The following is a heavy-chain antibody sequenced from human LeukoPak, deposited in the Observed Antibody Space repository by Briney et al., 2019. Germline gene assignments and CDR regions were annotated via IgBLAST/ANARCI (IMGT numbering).Heavy chain of an antibody. CDR2: INHSGST. Sequence: PSETLSLTCAVYGGSFSGYYWSWIRQPPGKGLEGIGEINHSGSTNYNPSLKSRVTISVDTSKNQFSLKLSSVTAADTAVYYCARRGRITMIVVVISNAFDIWGQGTMVTVSS. V-gene: IGHV4-34*01. CDR1: GGSFSGYY. D-gene: IGHD3-22*01. J-gene: IGHJ3*02. CDR3: ARRGRITMIVVVISNAFDI.